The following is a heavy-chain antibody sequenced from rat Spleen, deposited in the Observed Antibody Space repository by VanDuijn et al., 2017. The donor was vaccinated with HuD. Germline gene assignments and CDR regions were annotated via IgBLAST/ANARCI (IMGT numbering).Heavy chain of an antibody. J-gene: IGHJ2*01. V-gene: IGHV5-29*01. Sequence: EVQLVESDGGLVQPGRSLKLSCAASGFTFSDYYMAWVRQAPTKGLEWVATISYVGRRNYYRDSVNGRFTISRDNAKSSLYLQMDSLRSEDTATYYCPRQAYCSFFDPWGQAVMVTVS. CDR2: ISYVGRRN. D-gene: IGHD1-1*01. CDR3: PRQAYCSFFDP. CDR1: GFTFSDYY.